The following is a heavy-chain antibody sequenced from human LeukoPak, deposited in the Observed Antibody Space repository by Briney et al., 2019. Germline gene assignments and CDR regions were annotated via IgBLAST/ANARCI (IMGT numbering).Heavy chain of an antibody. D-gene: IGHD3-10*01. CDR1: AFTFSNAW. V-gene: IGHV3-15*01. Sequence: GGSLRLSCAASAFTFSNAWMSWVRQAPGKGLEWVGRIKSKSDGGTTDHAAPVQGRFTISRDDSKNTLSLQMNSLKTEDTAVYYCATEGGSGSYYGDDAFDMWGQGTMVTVSS. J-gene: IGHJ3*02. CDR2: IKSKSDGGTT. CDR3: ATEGGSGSYYGDDAFDM.